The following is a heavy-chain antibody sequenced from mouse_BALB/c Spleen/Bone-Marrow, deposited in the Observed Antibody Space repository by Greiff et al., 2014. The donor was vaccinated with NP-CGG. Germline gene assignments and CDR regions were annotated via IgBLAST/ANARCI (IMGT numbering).Heavy chain of an antibody. CDR2: ISNGGGNT. J-gene: IGHJ2*01. CDR1: GLTFSNYN. V-gene: IGHV5-12-2*01. CDR3: ARHETGTGQYFDY. D-gene: IGHD4-1*01. Sequence: EVNLVESGGDLVQPGGSLKLSCAASGLTFSNYNISWVRQTPEKRLERVAYISNGGGNTYYPDTEKGRFTISRDNAKNTLYLQMTSLKSEDTAIYYCARHETGTGQYFDYWGQGTTLTVSS.